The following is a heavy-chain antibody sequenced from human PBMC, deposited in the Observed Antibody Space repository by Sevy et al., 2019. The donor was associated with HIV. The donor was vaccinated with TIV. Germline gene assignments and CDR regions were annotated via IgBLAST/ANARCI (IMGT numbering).Heavy chain of an antibody. CDR2: SSGFNGST. CDR1: GYRFTSYS. V-gene: IGHV1-18*04. CDR3: ARDRVMGATAY. D-gene: IGHD1-26*01. J-gene: IGHJ4*02. Sequence: ASVKVSCKASGYRFTSYSITWVRQAPGQGLEWMGWSSGFNGSTNYAQKLQGRVTMTTDTSTSTAYMELRSLRSDDTAVYYCARDRVMGATAYWGQGTLVTVSS.